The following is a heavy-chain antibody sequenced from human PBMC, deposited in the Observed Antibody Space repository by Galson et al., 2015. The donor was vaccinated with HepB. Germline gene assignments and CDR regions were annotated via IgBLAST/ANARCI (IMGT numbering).Heavy chain of an antibody. V-gene: IGHV3-30*04. CDR1: GFTFSSYA. D-gene: IGHD2-21*02. CDR3: ARDVGDDPDGAIVVVTATLDY. J-gene: IGHJ4*02. Sequence: SLRLSCAASGFTFSSYAMHWVRQAPGKGLEWVAVISYDGSNKYYADSVKGRFTISRDNSKNTLYLQMNSLRAEDTAVYYCARDVGDDPDGAIVVVTATLDYWGQGTLVTVSS. CDR2: ISYDGSNK.